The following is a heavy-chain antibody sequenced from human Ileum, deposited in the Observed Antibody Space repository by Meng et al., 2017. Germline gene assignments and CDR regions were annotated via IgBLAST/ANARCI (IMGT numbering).Heavy chain of an antibody. Sequence: VQRPEPGPGLGKPSGTLSLTCAVSSGSITSDTYWSWVRLPPGKGLEWIGQISHSGSTFYNPSLKSRVTKSVDKSKSQFSLMLTSVTAADTAVYYCARHGGYYQGFWGQGTLVTVSS. V-gene: IGHV4-4*02. CDR3: ARHGGYYQGF. CDR1: SGSITSDTY. D-gene: IGHD4-23*01. CDR2: ISHSGST. J-gene: IGHJ4*02.